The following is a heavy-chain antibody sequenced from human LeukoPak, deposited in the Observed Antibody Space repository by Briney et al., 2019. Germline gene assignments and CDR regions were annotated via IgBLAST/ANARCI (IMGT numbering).Heavy chain of an antibody. CDR2: LSGSGTNT. D-gene: IGHD6-19*01. V-gene: IGHV3-23*01. Sequence: GGSLRLSCAASGFTFSTYAMSWVRQAPGKGLEWVSALSGSGTNTYYADSVKGRFTISRDNSKNTLYLQMNSLRAEDTAVYYCAKDTLPVAALLDYWGQGTLVTVSS. CDR1: GFTFSTYA. CDR3: AKDTLPVAALLDY. J-gene: IGHJ4*02.